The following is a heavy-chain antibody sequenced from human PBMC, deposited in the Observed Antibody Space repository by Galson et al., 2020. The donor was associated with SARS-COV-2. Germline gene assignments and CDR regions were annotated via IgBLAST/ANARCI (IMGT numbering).Heavy chain of an antibody. J-gene: IGHJ4*02. Sequence: EQASETRSRTCTVSGESISSVGAYWSWIRQHPGKGLDWIGYVSPSGTTHSTPARPSRVSIPLDTSQNRFSLRLHSVTAADTAIYYCARSYYQSGSTATDYWGPGTLVTVSS. CDR3: ARSYYQSGSTATDY. CDR1: GESISSVGAY. V-gene: IGHV4-31*03. CDR2: VSPSGTT. D-gene: IGHD3-10*01.